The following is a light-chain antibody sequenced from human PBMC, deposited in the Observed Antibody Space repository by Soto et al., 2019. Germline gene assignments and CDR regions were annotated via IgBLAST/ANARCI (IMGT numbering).Light chain of an antibody. CDR1: SSDVGYFNY. CDR3: SSYTTSDTQV. J-gene: IGLJ3*02. V-gene: IGLV2-14*01. CDR2: EVS. Sequence: QSALTQPASVSGSPGQSITISCTGASSDVGYFNYVSWYQHHPGKAPKLIIYEVSNRPSGVSNRFSGSKSGNTASLTISGLQAEDEADYYCSSYTTSDTQVFGGGTKLTVL.